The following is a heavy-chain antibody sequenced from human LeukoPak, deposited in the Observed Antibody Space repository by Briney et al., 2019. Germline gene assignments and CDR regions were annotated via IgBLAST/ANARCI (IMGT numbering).Heavy chain of an antibody. CDR3: AREKPELDY. CDR2: ISSSGSTI. CDR1: GFTFVSSA. V-gene: IGHV3-48*03. J-gene: IGHJ4*02. Sequence: GGSLRLSCAASGFTFVSSAMHWVRQAPGKGLEWVSYISSSGSTIYYADSVKGRFTISRDNAKNSLYLQMKSLRVEDTAVYYCAREKPELDYWGQGTLVTVSS.